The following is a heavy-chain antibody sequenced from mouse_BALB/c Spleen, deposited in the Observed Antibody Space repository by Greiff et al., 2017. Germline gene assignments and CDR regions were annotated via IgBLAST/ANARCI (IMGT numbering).Heavy chain of an antibody. CDR2: INPYNDGT. D-gene: IGHD2-14*01. CDR1: GYTFTSYV. CDR3: ARWEVRLGIYAMDY. J-gene: IGHJ4*01. V-gene: IGHV1-14*01. Sequence: VQLQQSGPELVKPGASVKMSCKASGYTFTSYVMHWVKQKPGQGLEWIGYINPYNDGTKYNEKFKGKATLTSDKSSGTAYMELSSLTSEDSAVYYCARWEVRLGIYAMDYWGQGTSVTVSS.